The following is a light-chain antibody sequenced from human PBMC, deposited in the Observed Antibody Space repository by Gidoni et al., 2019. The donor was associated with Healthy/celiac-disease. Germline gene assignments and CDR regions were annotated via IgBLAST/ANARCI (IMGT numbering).Light chain of an antibody. Sequence: EIVLTQSPATLSLSPGERATLSCRASQSVSSYLAWYQQKPGQAPRLLIYDASNRATGIPARFSGSGSVTDFTLTISSLEPEDFAVHYCQQRSNSFTFGPGTKVDIK. CDR1: QSVSSY. CDR3: QQRSNSFT. V-gene: IGKV3-11*01. CDR2: DAS. J-gene: IGKJ3*01.